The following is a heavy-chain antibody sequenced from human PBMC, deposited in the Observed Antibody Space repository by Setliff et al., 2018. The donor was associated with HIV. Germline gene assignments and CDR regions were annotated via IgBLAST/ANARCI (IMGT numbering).Heavy chain of an antibody. CDR3: AREDRGYYASGLA. J-gene: IGHJ5*02. D-gene: IGHD3-10*01. CDR2: INPSGDGT. Sequence: ASVKVSCKTSGYTFTTYSIHWVRQAPGQSLEWMGVINPSGDGTNYAQKFQGRVTMTRDTSTSTVYMEVSSLRSDDTAVYYCAREDRGYYASGLAWGQGTLVTVSS. CDR1: GYTFTTYS. V-gene: IGHV1-46*01.